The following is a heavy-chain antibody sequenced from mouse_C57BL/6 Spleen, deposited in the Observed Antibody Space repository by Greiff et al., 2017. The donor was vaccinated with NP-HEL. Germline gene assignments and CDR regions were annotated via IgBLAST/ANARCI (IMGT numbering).Heavy chain of an antibody. Sequence: QVQLQQPGAELVKPGASVKLSCKASGYTFTSYWLHWVKQRPGRGLRWIGRIDPNSGGTKYNGKFKSKATLTVDKPSSTAYMQRSSLTSEDSAVYYCANDYDGYFDYWGQGTTLTVSS. CDR2: IDPNSGGT. D-gene: IGHD2-4*01. J-gene: IGHJ2*01. CDR1: GYTFTSYW. CDR3: ANDYDGYFDY. V-gene: IGHV1-72*01.